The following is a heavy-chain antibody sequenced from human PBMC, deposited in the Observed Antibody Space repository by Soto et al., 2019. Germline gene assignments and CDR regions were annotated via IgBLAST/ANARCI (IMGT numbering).Heavy chain of an antibody. CDR3: ARQHYDFWSGYYSYYYYGMDV. J-gene: IGHJ6*02. CDR2: IYPGDSDT. D-gene: IGHD3-3*01. CDR1: GYSFTSYR. V-gene: IGHV5-51*01. Sequence: PGESLKISCKGSGYSFTSYRIGWVRQMPGKGLEWMGIIYPGDSDTRYSPSFQGQVTISADKSISTAYLQWSSLKASDTAMYYCARQHYDFWSGYYSYYYYGMDVWGQGTTVTVSS.